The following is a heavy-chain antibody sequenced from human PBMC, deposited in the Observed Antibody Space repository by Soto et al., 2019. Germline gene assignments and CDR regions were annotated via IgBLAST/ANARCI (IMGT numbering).Heavy chain of an antibody. Sequence: ASVKVSCKASGYTFTNNAIHWVRQAPGQRLEWMGWINAADGNTKYSQKFQGRVTITRDTSASTAYMELSSLRSEDTAVYYCAKDQGLCSGGSCWGYFDYWGQGTLVTVSS. V-gene: IGHV1-3*01. CDR3: AKDQGLCSGGSCWGYFDY. D-gene: IGHD2-15*01. J-gene: IGHJ4*02. CDR2: INAADGNT. CDR1: GYTFTNNA.